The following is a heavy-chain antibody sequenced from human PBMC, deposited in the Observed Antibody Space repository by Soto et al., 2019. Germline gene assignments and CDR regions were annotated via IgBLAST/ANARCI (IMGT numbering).Heavy chain of an antibody. CDR3: ATGRYGDY. J-gene: IGHJ4*02. V-gene: IGHV1-18*01. D-gene: IGHD1-1*01. CDR2: ISAHNGNT. Sequence: QVHLVQSGAEVKKPGASVKVSCKASGYTFTSYGITWVRQAPGQGLEWMGWISAHNGNTDYAQKLQVSVILTRATSPSTAYMELSSLRSYSTAVYYCATGRYGDYWGQGALVTVSS. CDR1: GYTFTSYG.